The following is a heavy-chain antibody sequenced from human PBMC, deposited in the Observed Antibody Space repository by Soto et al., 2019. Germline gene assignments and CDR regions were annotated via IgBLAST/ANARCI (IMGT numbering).Heavy chain of an antibody. J-gene: IGHJ6*02. CDR3: ARSLGLEYYYGMDV. CDR2: IIPIFGTA. V-gene: IGHV1-69*05. Sequence: QVQLVQSGAEVKKPGSSVMVSCKASGGTFSTYAISWVRQAPGQGLEWMGGIIPIFGTASYAQKFQGRVTITPAESTSTAYMELRSLTSEDTAVYYCARSLGLEYYYGMDVWGQGTTVTVSS. CDR1: GGTFSTYA. D-gene: IGHD1-1*01.